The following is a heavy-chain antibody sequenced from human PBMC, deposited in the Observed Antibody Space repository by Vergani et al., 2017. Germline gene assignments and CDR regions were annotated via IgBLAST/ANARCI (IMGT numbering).Heavy chain of an antibody. Sequence: QVQLVQSGAEVKKPGASVKVSCKASGYTFTSYGISWVRQAPGQGLEWMGWISAYNGNTNYAQKFQGRVTMTRDTSISTAYMELSRLRSDDTAVFYCARGGRIAAAGTPYYYGMDVWGQGTTVTVSS. V-gene: IGHV1-18*01. CDR1: GYTFTSYG. CDR2: ISAYNGNT. J-gene: IGHJ6*02. D-gene: IGHD6-13*01. CDR3: ARGGRIAAAGTPYYYGMDV.